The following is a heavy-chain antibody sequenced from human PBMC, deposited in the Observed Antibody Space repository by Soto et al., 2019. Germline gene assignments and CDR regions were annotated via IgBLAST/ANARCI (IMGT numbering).Heavy chain of an antibody. CDR3: ASRYSSGGFDN. CDR1: GFTFNIYA. J-gene: IGHJ5*02. Sequence: EVQLLESGGGLVQPGGSLRLSCAASGFTFNIYAMGWVRQAPGKGLEWVSAISGSGDSTYYADSVKGRFTVSRDNSKNTMYLQMNSLTAEDTAVYYCASRYSSGGFDNWGLGTLVTVSS. D-gene: IGHD6-19*01. V-gene: IGHV3-23*01. CDR2: ISGSGDST.